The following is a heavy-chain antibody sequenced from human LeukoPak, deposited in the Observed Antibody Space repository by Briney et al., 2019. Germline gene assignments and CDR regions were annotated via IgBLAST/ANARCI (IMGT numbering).Heavy chain of an antibody. CDR3: AKPKGLRFLEWYTPDY. CDR1: GFTFSSFA. D-gene: IGHD3-3*01. Sequence: SGGSLRLSCAASGFTFSSFAMNWVRQAPGKGLEWVSAISGSGGDTYYANSVKGRFTISRDNSKNTLYLQMNSLRAEDTAVYYCAKPKGLRFLEWYTPDYWGQGTLVTVSS. J-gene: IGHJ4*02. V-gene: IGHV3-23*01. CDR2: ISGSGGDT.